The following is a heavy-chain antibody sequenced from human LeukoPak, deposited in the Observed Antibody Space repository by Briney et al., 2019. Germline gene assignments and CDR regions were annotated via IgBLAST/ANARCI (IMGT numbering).Heavy chain of an antibody. D-gene: IGHD5-12*01. CDR2: INWNGGST. CDR3: ARDRDYDYLDY. V-gene: IGHV3-20*04. J-gene: IGHJ4*02. Sequence: GGSLRLSCAASGFTFDDYGMSWVRQAPGKGLEWVSGINWNGGSTGYADSVKGRFTISRDNSKNTLYLQMNIPRAEDTAVYYCARDRDYDYLDYWGQGTLVTVSS. CDR1: GFTFDDYG.